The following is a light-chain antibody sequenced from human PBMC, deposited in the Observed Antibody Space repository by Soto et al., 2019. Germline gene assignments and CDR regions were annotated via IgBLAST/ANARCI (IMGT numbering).Light chain of an antibody. J-gene: IGKJ3*01. CDR3: QQYDNLPPFT. Sequence: DLQMTQSPSSLSASVGDRVTITCQASQDISNYLNWYQQKPGKAPKLLIYDASNLETGVPSRFSGRGSGTDFTFTISSLQPEDIATYYCQQYDNLPPFTFGPGPKVDIK. V-gene: IGKV1-33*01. CDR2: DAS. CDR1: QDISNY.